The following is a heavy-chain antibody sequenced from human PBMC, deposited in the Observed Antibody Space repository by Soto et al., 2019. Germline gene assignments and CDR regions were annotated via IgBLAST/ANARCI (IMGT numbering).Heavy chain of an antibody. Sequence: EVQLVESGGGLVQPGGSLRLSCAASGFTFSSYEMNWVRQAPGKGLEWVSYISSSGSTIYYADSVKGRFTISRDNAKNSLYLQRNSLRAEDTAVYYCAKGIAVAGTIDYWGQGTLVTVSS. V-gene: IGHV3-48*03. D-gene: IGHD6-19*01. CDR3: AKGIAVAGTIDY. J-gene: IGHJ4*02. CDR1: GFTFSSYE. CDR2: ISSSGSTI.